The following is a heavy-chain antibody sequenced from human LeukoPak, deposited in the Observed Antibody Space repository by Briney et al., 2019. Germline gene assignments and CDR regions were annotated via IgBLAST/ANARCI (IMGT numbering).Heavy chain of an antibody. Sequence: PGGSLRLSCAASGFIFRDYHMNWIRQAPGKGLEWVSYISPGGDATYFADSVRGRFTISRDNAKNSLYLQMNSLRAEDTAVYYCARGGQLDHWGQGTLVTVSS. CDR3: ARGGQLDH. V-gene: IGHV3-11*01. J-gene: IGHJ4*02. D-gene: IGHD2-2*01. CDR2: ISPGGDAT. CDR1: GFIFRDYH.